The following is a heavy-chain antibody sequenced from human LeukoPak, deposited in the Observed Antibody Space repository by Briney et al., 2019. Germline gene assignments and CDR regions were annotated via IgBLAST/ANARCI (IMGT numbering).Heavy chain of an antibody. Sequence: GGSLRLSCAASGFTFSNYGMHWVRQAPGKGLEWVPFIRYDGSNKYYADSVKGRFTISRDNSKNTLYLQMNSLRGEDTAIYYCARSNPNRNALDLWGQGTMVTISS. CDR1: GFTFSNYG. CDR2: IRYDGSNK. J-gene: IGHJ3*01. D-gene: IGHD1-14*01. V-gene: IGHV3-33*01. CDR3: ARSNPNRNALDL.